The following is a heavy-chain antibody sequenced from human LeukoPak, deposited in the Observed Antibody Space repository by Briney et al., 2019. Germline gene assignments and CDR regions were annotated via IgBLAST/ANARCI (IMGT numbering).Heavy chain of an antibody. CDR1: GGSISSYY. D-gene: IGHD3-22*01. CDR2: INHSGST. CDR3: ARGWNYYDSSGYSTFDY. J-gene: IGHJ4*02. Sequence: SETLSLTCTVPGGSISSYYWSWIRQPPGKGLEWIGEINHSGSTNYNPSLKSRVTISVDTSKNQFSLKLSSVTAADTAVYYCARGWNYYDSSGYSTFDYWGQGTLVTVSS. V-gene: IGHV4-34*01.